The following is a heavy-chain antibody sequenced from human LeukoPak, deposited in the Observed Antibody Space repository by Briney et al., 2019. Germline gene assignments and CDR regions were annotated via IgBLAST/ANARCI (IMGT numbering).Heavy chain of an antibody. J-gene: IGHJ3*02. CDR3: AKVLVGGSDAFDI. CDR1: GFTFDDYA. D-gene: IGHD2-15*01. V-gene: IGHV3-9*01. Sequence: GGSLRLSCAASGFTFDDYAMHWLRQAPGKGLEWVSGISWNSGSIGYADSVKGRFTISRDNAKNSLYLQMNSLRAEDTALYYCAKVLVGGSDAFDIWGQGTMVTVSS. CDR2: ISWNSGSI.